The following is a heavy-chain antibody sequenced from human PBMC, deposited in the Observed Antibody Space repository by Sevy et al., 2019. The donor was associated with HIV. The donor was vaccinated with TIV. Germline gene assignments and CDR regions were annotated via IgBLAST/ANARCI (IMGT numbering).Heavy chain of an antibody. Sequence: SETLSLTCTVSGGSISSYYWSWIRQPPGKGLEWIGYIYYSGSTNYNPSLKSRVTISVDTSKNQFSLKLSSVTAADTAVYYCARDLRFLESDAFDIWGQGTMVTVSS. CDR2: IYYSGST. CDR1: GGSISSYY. V-gene: IGHV4-59*01. J-gene: IGHJ3*02. CDR3: ARDLRFLESDAFDI. D-gene: IGHD3-3*01.